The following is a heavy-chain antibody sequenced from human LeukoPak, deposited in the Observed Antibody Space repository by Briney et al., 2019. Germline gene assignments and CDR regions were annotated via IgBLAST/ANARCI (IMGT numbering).Heavy chain of an antibody. D-gene: IGHD4-17*01. CDR1: GGSISSGGYS. CDR2: IYHSGST. V-gene: IGHV4-30-2*01. Sequence: SETLSLTCAVSGGSISSGGYSWSWIPQPPGKGLEWIGYIYHSGSTYYNPSLKSRVTISVDRSKNQFSLKLSSVTAADTAVYYCARSTVTTLPNPYYFDYWGQGTLVTVSS. J-gene: IGHJ4*02. CDR3: ARSTVTTLPNPYYFDY.